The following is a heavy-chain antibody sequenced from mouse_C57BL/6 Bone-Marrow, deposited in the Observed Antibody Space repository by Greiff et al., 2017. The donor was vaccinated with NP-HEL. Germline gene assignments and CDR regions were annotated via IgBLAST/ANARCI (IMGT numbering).Heavy chain of an antibody. J-gene: IGHJ1*03. CDR1: GYTFTSYW. D-gene: IGHD1-1*01. CDR3: ARFAISIYYNGRVYFDV. CDR2: IHPNSGST. Sequence: QVQLQQSGAELVKPGASVKLSCKASGYTFTSYWMHWVKQRPGQGLEWIGMIHPNSGSTNYNEKFKSKATLTVDKSSSTAYMQLSSLTSEDSAVYYCARFAISIYYNGRVYFDVWGTGTTVTVSS. V-gene: IGHV1-64*01.